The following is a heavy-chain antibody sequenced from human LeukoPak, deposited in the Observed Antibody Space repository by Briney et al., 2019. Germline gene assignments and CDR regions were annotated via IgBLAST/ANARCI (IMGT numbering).Heavy chain of an antibody. D-gene: IGHD6-13*01. CDR3: ARVGAYSSSWYYYYYYMDV. V-gene: IGHV4-39*07. CDR2: IYYSGTT. Sequence: SETLSLTCTVSGGSISSSDSYWGWIRQPPGKGLEWIGNIYYSGTTYYNPSLKSRVTISVDTSKNQFSLKLSSVTAADTAVYYCARVGAYSSSWYYYYYYMDVWGKGTTVTISS. CDR1: GGSISSSDSY. J-gene: IGHJ6*03.